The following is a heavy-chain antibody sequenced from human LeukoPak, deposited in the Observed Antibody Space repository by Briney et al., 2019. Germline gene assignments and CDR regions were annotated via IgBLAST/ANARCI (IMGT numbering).Heavy chain of an antibody. CDR2: ISAYSGNT. V-gene: IGHV1-18*04. CDR3: ARDSVVPAANADY. CDR1: GYTFTSYG. Sequence: ASVEVSCKASGYTFTSYGISWVRQAPGQGLEWMGWISAYSGNTNYAQKLQGRVTMTTDTSTSTAYVELRSLRTDDTAVYYCARDSVVPAANADYWGQGTLVTVSS. D-gene: IGHD2-2*01. J-gene: IGHJ4*02.